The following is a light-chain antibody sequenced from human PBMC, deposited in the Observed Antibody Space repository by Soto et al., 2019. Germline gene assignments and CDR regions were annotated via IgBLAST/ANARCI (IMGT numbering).Light chain of an antibody. V-gene: IGKV1-17*01. J-gene: IGKJ1*01. CDR2: AAS. Sequence: DVLMRQGPSSVSASVVDRVTITGPASQCVSKDLGWDQEKPGKAPKRLIYAASRLQSGVTSRFSGSGFGTEFTLTISSLQPEDFATYYCQPFNSYTWTFGQGTKVDIK. CDR3: QPFNSYTWT. CDR1: QCVSKD.